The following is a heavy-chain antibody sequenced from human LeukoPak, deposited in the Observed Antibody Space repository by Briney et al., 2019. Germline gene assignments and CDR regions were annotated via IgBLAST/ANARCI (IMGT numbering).Heavy chain of an antibody. V-gene: IGHV4-31*03. CDR1: GGSISSGGYY. CDR2: IHYSGST. Sequence: NSSETLSLTCTVSGGSISSGGYYWSWIRQHPGTGLEWMGYIHYSGSTYYNPSLQRRVNIFLDTSKKFFSLRVRSVTAADTAMYYCARDIAVTGRSYNWFDLWGQGTLVTVSS. CDR3: ARDIAVTGRSYNWFDL. D-gene: IGHD6-19*01. J-gene: IGHJ5*02.